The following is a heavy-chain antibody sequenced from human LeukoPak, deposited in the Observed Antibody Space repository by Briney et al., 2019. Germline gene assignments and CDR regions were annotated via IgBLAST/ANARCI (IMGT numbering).Heavy chain of an antibody. V-gene: IGHV3-33*01. Sequence: GGSLRLSCAASGLTFSSYGMHWVRQAPGKGLEWVAVIWYDGSNKYYADSVKGRFTISRDNSKNTLYLQMNSLRAEDTAVYYCARGGGYSSSWYLGVGGVQSWFDPWGQGTLVTVSS. CDR1: GLTFSSYG. J-gene: IGHJ5*02. CDR3: ARGGGYSSSWYLGVGGVQSWFDP. CDR2: IWYDGSNK. D-gene: IGHD6-13*01.